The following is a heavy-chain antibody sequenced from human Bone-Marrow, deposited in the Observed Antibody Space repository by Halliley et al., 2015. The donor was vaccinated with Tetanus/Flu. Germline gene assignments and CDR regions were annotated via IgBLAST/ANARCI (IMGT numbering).Heavy chain of an antibody. CDR3: ANGLSNSDYYYGMDV. Sequence: SLRLSCSASGFTFSGSAMHWVRQAPGKGLEHISGISGTGSSTYYTDSVKGRFTISRDNSKNTLHLQMSDLRREDTGVYYCANGLSNSDYYYGMDVWGQGTTVTVSS. V-gene: IGHV3-64D*06. CDR1: GFTFSGSA. D-gene: IGHD3-16*02. J-gene: IGHJ6*02. CDR2: ISGTGSST.